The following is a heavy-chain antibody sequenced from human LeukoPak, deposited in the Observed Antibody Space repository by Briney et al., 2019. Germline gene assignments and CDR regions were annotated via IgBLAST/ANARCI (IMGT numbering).Heavy chain of an antibody. Sequence: ASVKVSCKASGYTFTGYYMHWVRQAPGRGLEWMGWINPNSGGTNYAQKFQGRVTMTRDTAISPAYMELSRLRSDDTAVYYCATRLGTGDFDDAFDIWGQGTMVTVSS. D-gene: IGHD7-27*01. V-gene: IGHV1-2*02. CDR2: INPNSGGT. CDR1: GYTFTGYY. CDR3: ATRLGTGDFDDAFDI. J-gene: IGHJ3*02.